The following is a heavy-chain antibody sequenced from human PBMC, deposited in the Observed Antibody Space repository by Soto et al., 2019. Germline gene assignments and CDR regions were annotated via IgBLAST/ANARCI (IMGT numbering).Heavy chain of an antibody. D-gene: IGHD3-10*01. CDR2: VSAGGDMT. J-gene: IGHJ6*02. V-gene: IGHV3-23*01. CDR1: GFTFSSYA. Sequence: GGSLRLSCAASGFTFSSYAMSWVRQAPGKGLEWVSSVSAGGDMTYYSDSVKGRFTISRDNSNNALFLQMNSLRIEDTALYYCARGDRGGSGSPATYYYSSLDVWGQGTTVTVSS. CDR3: ARGDRGGSGSPATYYYSSLDV.